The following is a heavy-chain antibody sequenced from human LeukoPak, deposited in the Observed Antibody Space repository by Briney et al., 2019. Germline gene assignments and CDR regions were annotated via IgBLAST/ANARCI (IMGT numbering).Heavy chain of an antibody. D-gene: IGHD4-17*01. CDR3: ARQGADYGDYYFDY. J-gene: IGHJ4*02. CDR1: GGSISSSSYY. V-gene: IGHV4-39*01. CDR2: IYYSGST. Sequence: SETLSLTCTVSGGSISSSSYYWGWIRQPPGKGLEWIGSIYYSGSTYYNPSLQSRVTISVDTSKNQFSLKLSSVTAADTAVYYCARQGADYGDYYFDYWGQGTLVTVSS.